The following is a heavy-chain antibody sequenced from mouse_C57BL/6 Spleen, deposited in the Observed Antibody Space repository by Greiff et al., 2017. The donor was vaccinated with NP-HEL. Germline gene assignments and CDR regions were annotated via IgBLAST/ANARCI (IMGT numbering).Heavy chain of an antibody. CDR1: GFTFSDYG. J-gene: IGHJ2*01. D-gene: IGHD4-1*01. V-gene: IGHV5-17*01. CDR3: ARLLLTGTREDFDY. CDR2: ISSGSSTI. Sequence: EVQLVESGGGLVKPGGSLKLSCAASGFTFSDYGMHWVRQAPEKGLEWVAYISSGSSTIYYADTVKGRFTISRDNAKNTLFLQMTSLRSEDTAMYYCARLLLTGTREDFDYWGQGTTLTVSS.